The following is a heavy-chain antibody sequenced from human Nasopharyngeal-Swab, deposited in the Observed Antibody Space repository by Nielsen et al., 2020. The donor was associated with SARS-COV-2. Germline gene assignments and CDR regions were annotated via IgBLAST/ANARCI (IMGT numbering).Heavy chain of an antibody. CDR3: ARDEQLVPNWFDP. CDR2: INAGNGNT. V-gene: IGHV1-3*01. Sequence: ASVKVSCKASGYTFTSYAMHWVRQAPGQRLEWMGWINAGNGNTKYSQKFQGRVTITRDTSASTAYMELSSLRSDDTAVYYCARDEQLVPNWFDPWGQGTLVTVSS. D-gene: IGHD6-13*01. J-gene: IGHJ5*02. CDR1: GYTFTSYA.